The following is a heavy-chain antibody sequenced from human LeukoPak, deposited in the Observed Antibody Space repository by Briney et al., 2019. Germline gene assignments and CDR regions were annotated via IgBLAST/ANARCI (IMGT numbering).Heavy chain of an antibody. Sequence: ASVKVSCKASGYTFTSYYMHWVRQAPGQGLEWMGIINPSGGSTSYAQEFQGRVTMTRDMSTSTVYMELSSLRSEDTAVYYCARAAAPPWDFDYWGQGTLVTVSS. D-gene: IGHD6-13*01. CDR1: GYTFTSYY. V-gene: IGHV1-46*01. CDR2: INPSGGST. CDR3: ARAAAPPWDFDY. J-gene: IGHJ4*02.